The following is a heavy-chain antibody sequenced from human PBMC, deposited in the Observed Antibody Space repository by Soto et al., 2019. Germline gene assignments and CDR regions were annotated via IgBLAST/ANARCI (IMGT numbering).Heavy chain of an antibody. CDR1: GFTFSSYA. Sequence: EVQLLESGGGLVQPGGSLRLSCAASGFTFSSYAMSWVRQAPGKGLEWVSAISGSGGRKYYADSVKGRFTISRDNSKNTLYLQMNSLRAEDTAVYYCARRSRGWYFDYWGQGTLVTVSS. J-gene: IGHJ4*02. D-gene: IGHD6-19*01. CDR3: ARRSRGWYFDY. CDR2: ISGSGGRK. V-gene: IGHV3-23*01.